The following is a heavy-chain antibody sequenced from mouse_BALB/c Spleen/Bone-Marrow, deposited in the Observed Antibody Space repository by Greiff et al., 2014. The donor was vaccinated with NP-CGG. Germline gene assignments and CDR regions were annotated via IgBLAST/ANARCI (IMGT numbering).Heavy chain of an antibody. Sequence: QVQLKESGPGLVAPSQSLSITCTVSGFSLTNYGVHWVRQPPGKGLEWLGVIWADGSTNYNSDVMSRLSISKDNSKSQVFFKMNSLQTDDTAMYYCARITTATGAMDYWGQGTSVTVSS. CDR1: GFSLTNYG. CDR2: IWADGST. V-gene: IGHV2-9*02. J-gene: IGHJ4*01. CDR3: ARITTATGAMDY. D-gene: IGHD1-2*01.